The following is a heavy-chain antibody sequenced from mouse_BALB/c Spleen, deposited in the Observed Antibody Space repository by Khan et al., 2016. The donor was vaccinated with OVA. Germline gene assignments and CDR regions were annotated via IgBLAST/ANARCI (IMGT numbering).Heavy chain of an antibody. CDR1: GYTFTEYI. Sequence: VQLVESGAELVKPGASVKLSCKASGYTFTEYIIHWLKQRSGQGLEWIGWFYPGGTTIKYNEKFKDKATLTADKSSSTVYMELSRLTSEDSAVYCCARHEDYGNWLDYWGQGTTLTVSS. CDR3: ARHEDYGNWLDY. V-gene: IGHV1-62-2*01. D-gene: IGHD2-1*01. J-gene: IGHJ2*01. CDR2: FYPGGTTI.